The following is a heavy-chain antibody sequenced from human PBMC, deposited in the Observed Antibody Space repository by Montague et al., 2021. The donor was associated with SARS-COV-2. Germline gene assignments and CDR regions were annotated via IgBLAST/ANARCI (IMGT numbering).Heavy chain of an antibody. V-gene: IGHV3-30*04. CDR2: MSYDGSNK. CDR1: GFTFTSSA. D-gene: IGHD3-22*01. J-gene: IGHJ3*02. CDR3: VRDYYDSSGYKDDAFDI. Sequence: SLRLSCAASGFTFTSSAMHWVRQAPGKGLEWVAVMSYDGSNKYFVDSVKGRFTLSRDISKNTLYLQMNSLRAEDTAVYYCVRDYYDSSGYKDDAFDIWGQGTMVTVS.